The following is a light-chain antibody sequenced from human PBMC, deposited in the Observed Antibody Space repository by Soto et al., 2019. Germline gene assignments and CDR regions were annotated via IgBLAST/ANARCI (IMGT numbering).Light chain of an antibody. CDR2: LNSDGSH. CDR1: SGHSSYA. J-gene: IGLJ2*01. CDR3: QTWGTGIHLV. V-gene: IGLV4-69*01. Sequence: QSVLTQSPSASASLGASVKLTCTLSSGHSSYAIAWHQQQPEKGPRYLMKLNSDGSHSKGDGIPDRFSGSSSGAERYLTISSLQYEDDADYYCQTWGTGIHLVFGGGTKLTVL.